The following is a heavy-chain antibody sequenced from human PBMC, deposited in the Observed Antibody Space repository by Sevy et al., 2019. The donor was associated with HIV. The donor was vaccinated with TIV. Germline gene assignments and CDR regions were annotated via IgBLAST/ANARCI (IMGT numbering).Heavy chain of an antibody. CDR2: ISNSGST. V-gene: IGHV4-31*03. CDR1: GESVTSDSYY. D-gene: IGHD2-21*02. CDR3: AGGVLELLFHGNKTSQHYGMDV. J-gene: IGHJ6*04. Sequence: SETLSLTCTVSGESVTSDSYYWSCLRHQPGKGLEWIGYISNSGSTVNNPSLGSRITIAIDTYNSQLLPKLSSTTAADTETYYWAGGVLELLFHGNKTSQHYGMDVWGRGTTVTVSS.